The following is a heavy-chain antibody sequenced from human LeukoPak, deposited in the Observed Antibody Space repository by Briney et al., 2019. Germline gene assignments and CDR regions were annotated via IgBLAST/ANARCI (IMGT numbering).Heavy chain of an antibody. D-gene: IGHD2-2*01. CDR2: MNPNSGNT. V-gene: IGHV1-8*01. Sequence: GASVKVSCKAYGYAFTSYDVNWVRQASGQGLEWMGSMNPNSGNTGYAQKLQGRVTMSTDTSTSTAYMELRSLRSDDTAVYYCAREGHCNNTICDKPFDYWGQGTLVTVSS. CDR3: AREGHCNNTICDKPFDY. J-gene: IGHJ4*02. CDR1: GYAFTSYD.